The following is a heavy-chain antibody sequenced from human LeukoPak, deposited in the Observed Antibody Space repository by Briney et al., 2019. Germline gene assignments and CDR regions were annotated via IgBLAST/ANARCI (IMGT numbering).Heavy chain of an antibody. J-gene: IGHJ4*02. Sequence: GRSLRLSCAASGFTFSSYGMHWVRQAPGKGLEWVAVISYDGSNKYYADSVKGRFTISRDNSKNTLYLQMNSLRAEDTAVYYCTRDPRRLDYWGQGTLVTVSS. V-gene: IGHV3-30*03. CDR1: GFTFSSYG. CDR3: TRDPRRLDY. CDR2: ISYDGSNK.